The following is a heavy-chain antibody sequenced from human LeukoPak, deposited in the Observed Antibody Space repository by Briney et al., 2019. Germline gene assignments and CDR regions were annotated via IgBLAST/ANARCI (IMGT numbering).Heavy chain of an antibody. V-gene: IGHV4-59*01. Sequence: PSETLSLTCTVSGGSISSYYWSWIRQPPGKGLEWIGYIYYSGSTNYNPSLKSRVTISVDTSKNQFSLKLSSVTAADTAVYYCARADDYAWGSYRYTPAYFDYWGQGTLVTVSS. CDR3: ARADDYAWGSYRYTPAYFDY. J-gene: IGHJ4*02. D-gene: IGHD3-16*02. CDR2: IYYSGST. CDR1: GGSISSYY.